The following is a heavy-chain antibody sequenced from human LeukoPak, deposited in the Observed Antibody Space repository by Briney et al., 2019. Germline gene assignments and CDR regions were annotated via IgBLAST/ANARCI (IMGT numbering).Heavy chain of an antibody. CDR3: ARLRILPGYPIDYFGF. D-gene: IGHD3-9*01. CDR1: GGSLSSNSDY. Sequence: PSETLSLTCTVSGGSLSSNSDYWSWIRQAPGTGPEWIGRVYGSGSSDYNASLKSRVTLLVDTSRNQFSLKMTSVTATDTAVYYCARLRILPGYPIDYFGFWGQGILVTVSS. J-gene: IGHJ4*02. V-gene: IGHV4-61*02. CDR2: VYGSGSS.